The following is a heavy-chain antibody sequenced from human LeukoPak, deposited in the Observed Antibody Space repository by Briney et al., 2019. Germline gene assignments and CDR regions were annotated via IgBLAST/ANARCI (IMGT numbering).Heavy chain of an antibody. D-gene: IGHD3-10*01. CDR3: AKGTFRDQVQGYYYMDV. V-gene: IGHV3-7*01. J-gene: IGHJ6*03. CDR1: GFTFISYW. Sequence: GGSLRLSCAAPGFTFISYWMSWVRQAPGKGLEWVANIKQDGSEKYYVDSVKGRCIISRDTAKNSLYLQMNSLRAEDTAVYYCAKGTFRDQVQGYYYMDVWGKGTTVTVSS. CDR2: IKQDGSEK.